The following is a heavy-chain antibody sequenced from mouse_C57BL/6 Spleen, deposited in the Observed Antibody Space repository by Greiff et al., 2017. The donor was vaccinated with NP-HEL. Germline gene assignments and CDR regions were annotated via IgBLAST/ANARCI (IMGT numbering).Heavy chain of an antibody. CDR3: ARRYDGYYRYFDV. D-gene: IGHD2-3*01. CDR2: IDPSDSYT. CDR1: GYTFTSYW. V-gene: IGHV1-50*01. J-gene: IGHJ1*03. Sequence: QVQLQQPGAELVKPGASVKLSCKASGYTFTSYWMQWVKQRPGQGLEWIGEIDPSDSYTNYNQKFKGKATLTVDTSSSTAYMQLSSLTSEDSAVYYCARRYDGYYRYFDVWGTGTTVTVSS.